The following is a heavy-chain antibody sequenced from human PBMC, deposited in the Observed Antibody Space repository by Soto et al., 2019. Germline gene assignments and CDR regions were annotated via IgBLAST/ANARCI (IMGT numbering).Heavy chain of an antibody. V-gene: IGHV6-1*01. CDR2: TYYRSKWYN. D-gene: IGHD2-2*01. CDR1: GDSVSSNSAA. CDR3: AREGLGVVVVPAAPPNDAFDI. J-gene: IGHJ3*02. Sequence: SQTLSLTCAISGDSVSSNSAAWNWIRQSPSRGLEWLGRTYYRSKWYNDYAVSVKSRITINPDTSKNQFSLQLNSVTPEDTAVYYWAREGLGVVVVPAAPPNDAFDIWGQGTMVTVSS.